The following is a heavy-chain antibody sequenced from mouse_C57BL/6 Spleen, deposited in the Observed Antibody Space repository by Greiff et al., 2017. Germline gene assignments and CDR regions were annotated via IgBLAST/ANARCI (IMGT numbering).Heavy chain of an antibody. CDR2: INPNNGGT. V-gene: IGHV1-26*01. J-gene: IGHJ2*01. Sequence: VQLQQSGPELVKPGASVKISCKASGYTFTDYYMNWVKQSPGKSLEWIGDINPNNGGTSYNQKFKGKATLTVDESSSTAYMELRSLTSEDSAVYYCARPAPFDYWGQGTTLTVSS. CDR3: ARPAPFDY. CDR1: GYTFTDYY.